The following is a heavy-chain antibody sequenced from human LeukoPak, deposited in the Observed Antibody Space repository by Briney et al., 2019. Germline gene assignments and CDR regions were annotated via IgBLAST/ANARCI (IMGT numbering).Heavy chain of an antibody. V-gene: IGHV3-11*01. CDR1: GFTFSDYY. Sequence: PGGSLRLSCVASGFTFSDYYMTWIRQAPGKGLEWVSYISSSGSIIYYAGSVKGRFTISRDNAKNSLYLQMNSLRAEDTAVYYCAPSGGGDYLSFDYWGQGTLVTVSS. D-gene: IGHD4-17*01. CDR2: ISSSGSII. CDR3: APSGGGDYLSFDY. J-gene: IGHJ4*02.